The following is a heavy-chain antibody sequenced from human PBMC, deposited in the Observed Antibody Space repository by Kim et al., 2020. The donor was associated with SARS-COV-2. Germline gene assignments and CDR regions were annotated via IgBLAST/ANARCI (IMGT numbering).Heavy chain of an antibody. CDR3: ARHDYDILTGYYPFDY. D-gene: IGHD3-9*01. J-gene: IGHJ4*02. V-gene: IGHV4-39*01. Sequence: SLKRRITISVDTSKNQFTLKLSSVTAADTAVYYCARHDYDILTGYYPFDYWGQGTLVTVSS.